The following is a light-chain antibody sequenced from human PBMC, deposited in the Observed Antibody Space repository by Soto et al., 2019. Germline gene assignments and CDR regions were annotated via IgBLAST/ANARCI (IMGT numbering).Light chain of an antibody. CDR2: GAS. CDR3: QHYNSYSEA. CDR1: QSVNSN. V-gene: IGKV3-15*01. Sequence: ETVMTQSPATLSVSPGERATLSCRASQSVNSNLAWYQQKLGQAPRVLIYGASTRATGIPARFSGSGSGTEFTLTISSLQPDDLATYYCQHYNSYSEAFGQGTKVDIK. J-gene: IGKJ1*01.